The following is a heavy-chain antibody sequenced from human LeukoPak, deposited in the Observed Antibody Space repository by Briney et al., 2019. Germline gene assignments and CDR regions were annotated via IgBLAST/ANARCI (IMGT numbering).Heavy chain of an antibody. D-gene: IGHD5-18*01. CDR2: IIGSGHST. J-gene: IGHJ4*02. CDR1: GFTFINYW. Sequence: PGGSLRLSCLAPGFTFINYWRHWVPQVPGKGRGWGSAIIGSGHSTYYADSVRGRFTISRDNSKNTLYLQMNSLRAEDTAVYYCARGGPRGAWIQLWYLDYWGQGTLVTVSS. CDR3: ARGGPRGAWIQLWYLDY. V-gene: IGHV3-23*01.